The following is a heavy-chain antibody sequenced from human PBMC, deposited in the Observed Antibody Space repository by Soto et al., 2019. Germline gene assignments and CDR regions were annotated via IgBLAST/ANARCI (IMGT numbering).Heavy chain of an antibody. D-gene: IGHD6-6*01. CDR2: IYTSGST. Sequence: SETLSLTCTVSGGSISSYYWSWIRQPAGKGLEWIGRIYTSGSTNYNPSLKSRVTMSVDTSKNQFSLKLTNLDPVDTGTYYCATSRRSSRDAFDIWGQGTMVTVSS. J-gene: IGHJ3*02. CDR3: ATSRRSSRDAFDI. CDR1: GGSISSYY. V-gene: IGHV4-4*07.